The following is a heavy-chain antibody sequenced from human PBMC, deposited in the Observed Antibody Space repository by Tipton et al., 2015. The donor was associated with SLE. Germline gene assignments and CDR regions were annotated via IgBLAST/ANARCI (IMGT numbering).Heavy chain of an antibody. CDR3: ARVPFYFDSTNYPYYFDY. CDR2: IYYSGST. Sequence: TLSLTCTVSGDSIIGHYWSWIRQSPGKGLEWIGYIYYSGSTNYNPSLKSRVAISIDTSKNQFSLKLSSVTPADTAVYFCARVPFYFDSTNYPYYFDYWGQGTLVTVSS. J-gene: IGHJ4*02. CDR1: GDSIIGHY. D-gene: IGHD3-22*01. V-gene: IGHV4-59*11.